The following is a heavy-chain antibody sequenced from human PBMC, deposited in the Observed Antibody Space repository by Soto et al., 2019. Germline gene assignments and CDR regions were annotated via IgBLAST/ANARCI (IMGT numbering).Heavy chain of an antibody. CDR2: IGTAGDT. J-gene: IGHJ6*02. D-gene: IGHD6-19*01. CDR1: GFTFSSYD. CDR3: VIGHGWSGYYYYGMDV. Sequence: GGSLRLSCAASGFTFSSYDMHWVRQATGKGLEWVSAIGTAGDTYYPGSVKGRFTISRENAKNSLYLQMNSLRAGDTAVYYCVIGHGWSGYYYYGMDVWGQGTTVTGSS. V-gene: IGHV3-13*01.